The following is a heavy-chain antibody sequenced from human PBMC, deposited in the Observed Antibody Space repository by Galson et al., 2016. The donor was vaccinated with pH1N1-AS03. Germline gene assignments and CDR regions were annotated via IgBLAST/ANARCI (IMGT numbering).Heavy chain of an antibody. J-gene: IGHJ4*02. Sequence: TLSLTCTVSGDSISDGLFYWTWIRQPAGKGLEWIGRIYPSGNPKYNPSLKSRVSISVDTSKNQFSLQLKSVTAGDTAVYFCARGHVDTTLAVDCWGQGTPVTVSS. CDR1: GDSISDGLFY. D-gene: IGHD5-18*01. CDR3: ARGHVDTTLAVDC. CDR2: IYPSGNP. V-gene: IGHV4-61*02.